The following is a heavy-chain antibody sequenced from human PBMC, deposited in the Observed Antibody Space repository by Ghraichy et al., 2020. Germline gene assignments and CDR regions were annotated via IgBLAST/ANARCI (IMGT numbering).Heavy chain of an antibody. CDR3: ARMGAYNAPFWY. CDR2: ILYSGGP. J-gene: IGHJ4*02. CDR1: GTSIRSYF. D-gene: IGHD3-16*01. V-gene: IGHV4-59*01. Sequence: SETLSLTCTVSGTSIRSYFWSWIRQAPGKGLEWIGDILYSGGPTYNPSLKSRVTISIDASNNQFSLNLSSVTASDTAVYYCARMGAYNAPFWYWSQGTLVAVSS.